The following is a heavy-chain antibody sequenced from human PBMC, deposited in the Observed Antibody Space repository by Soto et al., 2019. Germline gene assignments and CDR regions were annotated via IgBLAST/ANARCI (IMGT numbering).Heavy chain of an antibody. V-gene: IGHV4-39*01. CDR3: ARRGYSYGHYYFDS. J-gene: IGHJ4*02. CDR1: GLAISSSSYY. D-gene: IGHD5-18*01. CDR2: IYYWGGT. Sequence: SETLSLTCTLSGLAISSSSYYSGWIRQPPGKGLDWTGSIYYWGGTYYNPSLKSLVTISVDTNKNQSSLKLSSVTAADTAVYYCARRGYSYGHYYFDSWGQGTLVTVS.